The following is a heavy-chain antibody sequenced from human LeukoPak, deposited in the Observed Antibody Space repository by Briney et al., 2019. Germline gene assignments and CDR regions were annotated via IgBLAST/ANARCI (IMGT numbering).Heavy chain of an antibody. V-gene: IGHV4-39*01. CDR2: LYYSGST. D-gene: IGHD6-19*01. J-gene: IGHJ4*02. Sequence: SETQSLTCTVSGGSISSNDYYWGWIRQPPGKGLEWIGSLYYSGSTYYNPSFKSRVTISVDTSKNQFSLKLSPVTAADTAVYYCARLLAVTGNWHFDYWGQGTLVTVSS. CDR3: ARLLAVTGNWHFDY. CDR1: GGSISSNDYY.